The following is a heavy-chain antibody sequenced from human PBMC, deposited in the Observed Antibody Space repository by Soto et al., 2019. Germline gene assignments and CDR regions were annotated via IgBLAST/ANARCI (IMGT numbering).Heavy chain of an antibody. J-gene: IGHJ4*02. V-gene: IGHV4-59*01. CDR3: ARYRREAVAGYTLDN. Sequence: SETLSLTCTVSGGSISSNYWTWIRQPPGKGREWIGYVYNSGSTNYNPSLKSRVTISEDTSKSQFSLKVNSMTAADTAVYYCARYRREAVAGYTLDNWGQGILVTVSS. D-gene: IGHD6-13*01. CDR1: GGSISSNY. CDR2: VYNSGST.